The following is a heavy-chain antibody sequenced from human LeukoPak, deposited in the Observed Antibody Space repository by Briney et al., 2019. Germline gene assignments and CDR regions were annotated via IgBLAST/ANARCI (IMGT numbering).Heavy chain of an antibody. CDR3: ARGTDSTAYFGRFLFDY. Sequence: GGSLRLSCAASGFSLEIYAIHWVRQAPGKGLEWVAVISYDGTKKYYADSVKGRFPISRDNSESTVYLQMNTLRVEDTAVYYCARGTDSTAYFGRFLFDYWGQGTLVTVSS. D-gene: IGHD3-22*01. CDR2: ISYDGTKK. CDR1: GFSLEIYA. J-gene: IGHJ4*02. V-gene: IGHV3-30-3*01.